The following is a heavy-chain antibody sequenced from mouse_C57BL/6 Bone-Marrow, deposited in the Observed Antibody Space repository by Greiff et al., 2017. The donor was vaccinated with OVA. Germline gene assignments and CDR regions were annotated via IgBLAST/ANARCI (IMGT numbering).Heavy chain of an antibody. J-gene: IGHJ2*01. V-gene: IGHV1-64*01. CDR2: IHPNSGST. Sequence: SGAELVKPGASVKLSCKASGYTFTSYWMHWVKQRPGQGLEWIGMIHPNSGSTNYNEKFKSKATLTVDKSSSTAYMQLSSLTSEDSAVYYCATVVALDYWGQGTTLTVSS. D-gene: IGHD1-1*01. CDR3: ATVVALDY. CDR1: GYTFTSYW.